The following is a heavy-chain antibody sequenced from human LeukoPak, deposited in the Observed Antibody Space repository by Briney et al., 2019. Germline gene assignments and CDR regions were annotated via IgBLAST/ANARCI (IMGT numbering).Heavy chain of an antibody. D-gene: IGHD5-24*01. J-gene: IGHJ4*02. CDR2: ISYDGSNK. Sequence: PGRSLRLSCAASGFTFSSYGMHWVRQAPGKGLEWVAVISYDGSNKYYADSVKGRFTISRDNSKNTLYLQMNSLRAEDTAVYYCAREGEDVEMANWGQGTLVTVSS. V-gene: IGHV3-30*03. CDR1: GFTFSSYG. CDR3: AREGEDVEMAN.